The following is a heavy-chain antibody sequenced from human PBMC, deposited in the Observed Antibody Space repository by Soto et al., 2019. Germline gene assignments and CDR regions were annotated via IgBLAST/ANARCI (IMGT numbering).Heavy chain of an antibody. CDR1: GFTFSSYG. D-gene: IGHD2-15*01. Sequence: QVQLVESGGGMVQPGRSLRLSCAASGFTFSSYGMHWVRQAPGKGLEWVAVISYDGSNKYYADSVKGRFTISRDNSKNTLYLQMNSLRAEDTAVYYCAKVFLRYCSGGSCNYFDYWGQGTLVTVSS. J-gene: IGHJ4*02. CDR3: AKVFLRYCSGGSCNYFDY. V-gene: IGHV3-30*18. CDR2: ISYDGSNK.